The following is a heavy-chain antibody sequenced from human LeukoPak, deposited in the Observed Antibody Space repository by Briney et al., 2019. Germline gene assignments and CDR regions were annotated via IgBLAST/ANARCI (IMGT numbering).Heavy chain of an antibody. V-gene: IGHV3-21*01. CDR1: GFIFSDYA. J-gene: IGHJ6*03. CDR2: ISASSGYI. CDR3: ARGVSTISGEYYYYMDV. Sequence: AGGSLRLSCAASGFIFSDYAMTWVRQAPGKGLEWVASISASSGYIYYADSVKGRFTISRDNAKSSLYLQMNSLRADDTAVYGCARGVSTISGEYYYYMDVWGKGTTVTVSS. D-gene: IGHD3-3*01.